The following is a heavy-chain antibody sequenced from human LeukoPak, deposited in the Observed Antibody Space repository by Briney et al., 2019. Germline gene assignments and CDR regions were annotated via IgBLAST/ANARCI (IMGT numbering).Heavy chain of an antibody. CDR1: GFTFSNAW. V-gene: IGHV3-15*01. Sequence: GGSLRLSCAASGFTFSNAWMSWVRQAPGKGLEWVGRIKSKTVGGTTDYAAPVKGRFTISRDDSKNTLYLQMNSLKTEDTAVYYCTTLVAFDIWGQGTMVTVSS. CDR3: TTLVAFDI. J-gene: IGHJ3*02. D-gene: IGHD2-8*02. CDR2: IKSKTVGGTT.